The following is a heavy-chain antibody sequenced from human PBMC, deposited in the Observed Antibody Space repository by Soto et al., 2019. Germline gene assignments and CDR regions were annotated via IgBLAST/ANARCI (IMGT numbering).Heavy chain of an antibody. CDR1: GFTFSSYN. CDR2: IGTAGDT. D-gene: IGHD5-18*01. Sequence: PGGSLGLSCAASGFTFSSYNMHWVRQATGKGLEWVSAIGTAGDTYYPGSVKGRFTISRENAKNSLYLQMNSLRAEDTAVYYCARVFSIGYSYGYGPLNYYHGMDVWGQGTTVTVS. V-gene: IGHV3-13*01. CDR3: ARVFSIGYSYGYGPLNYYHGMDV. J-gene: IGHJ6*02.